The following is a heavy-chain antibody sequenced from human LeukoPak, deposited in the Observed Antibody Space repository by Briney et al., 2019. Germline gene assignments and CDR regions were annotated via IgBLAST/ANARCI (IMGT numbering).Heavy chain of an antibody. CDR1: GFTFSSYT. J-gene: IGHJ4*02. D-gene: IGHD2-8*01. CDR3: TRGDHGDY. CDR2: ISSTSSAI. Sequence: GGSLRLSCAASGFTFSSYTMNWVRQAPGKGLEWVSYISSTSSAIYYADSVEGRFTISRDNAKNSLYLQMNSLRAEDTAVYYWTRGDHGDYWGQGTLVTVSS. V-gene: IGHV3-48*01.